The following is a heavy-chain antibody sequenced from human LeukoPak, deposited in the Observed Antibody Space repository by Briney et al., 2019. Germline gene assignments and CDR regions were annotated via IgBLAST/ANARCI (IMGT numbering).Heavy chain of an antibody. CDR2: IYSGGST. CDR1: GFTVSSNF. Sequence: PGGSLRLSCAASGFTVSSNFMSWVRQAPGKGLEWVAVIYSGGSTYYADSVKGRFTISRDNSKNTLYLQMNSLRAEDTAVYYCAKQYCSGGSCYIPYYFDYWGQGTLVTVSS. V-gene: IGHV3-53*01. CDR3: AKQYCSGGSCYIPYYFDY. J-gene: IGHJ4*02. D-gene: IGHD2-15*01.